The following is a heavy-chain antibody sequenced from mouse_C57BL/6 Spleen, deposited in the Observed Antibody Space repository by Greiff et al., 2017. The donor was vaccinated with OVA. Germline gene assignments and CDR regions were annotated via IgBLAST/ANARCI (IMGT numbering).Heavy chain of an antibody. D-gene: IGHD1-1*01. CDR1: GFTFSNYW. J-gene: IGHJ2*01. CDR3: TGRYYGSSWVYFDY. CDR2: IRLKSDNYAT. Sequence: EVQLQESGGGLVQPGGSMKLSCVASGFTFSNYWMNWVRQSPEKGLEWVAQIRLKSDNYATHYAESVKGRFTISRDDSKSSVYLQMNNLRAEDTGIYYCTGRYYGSSWVYFDYWGQGTTLTVSS. V-gene: IGHV6-3*01.